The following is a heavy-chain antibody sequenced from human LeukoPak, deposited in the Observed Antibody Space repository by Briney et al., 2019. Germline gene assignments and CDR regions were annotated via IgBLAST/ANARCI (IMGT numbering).Heavy chain of an antibody. Sequence: ASVKVSCKASGGTFSSYAISWARQAPGQGLEWMGGIIPIFGTANYAQKFQGRVTITADESTSTAYMELSSLRSEDTAVYYCASQGRDYYYMDVWGKGTTVTVSS. CDR2: IIPIFGTA. V-gene: IGHV1-69*13. CDR1: GGTFSSYA. D-gene: IGHD5-24*01. J-gene: IGHJ6*03. CDR3: ASQGRDYYYMDV.